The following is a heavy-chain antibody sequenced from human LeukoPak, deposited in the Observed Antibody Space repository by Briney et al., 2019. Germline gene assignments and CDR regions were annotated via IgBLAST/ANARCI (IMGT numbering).Heavy chain of an antibody. V-gene: IGHV4-34*01. D-gene: IGHD2-2*01. CDR3: ARDPIAVPFDY. CDR2: INHSGST. CDR1: GGSFSGYY. Sequence: PSETLSLTCAVYGGSFSGYYWSWIRQPPGKGLEWIGEINHSGSTNYNPSLKSRVTISVDTSKNQFSLKLSSVTAADTAVYYCARDPIAVPFDYWGQGTLVTVSS. J-gene: IGHJ4*02.